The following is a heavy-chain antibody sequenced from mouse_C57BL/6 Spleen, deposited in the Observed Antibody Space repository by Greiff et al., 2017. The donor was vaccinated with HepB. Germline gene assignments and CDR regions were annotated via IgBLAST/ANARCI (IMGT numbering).Heavy chain of an antibody. V-gene: IGHV14-1*01. Sequence: VQLKESGAELVRPGASVKLSCTASGFNIKDYYMHWVKQRPERGLEWIGRIDPEDGDTEYAPKFQGKATMTADTSSNTAYLQLSSLTSEDTAVYYCLYYYGSSCAYWGQGTLVTVSA. CDR1: GFNIKDYY. CDR3: LYYYGSSCAY. J-gene: IGHJ3*01. CDR2: IDPEDGDT. D-gene: IGHD1-1*01.